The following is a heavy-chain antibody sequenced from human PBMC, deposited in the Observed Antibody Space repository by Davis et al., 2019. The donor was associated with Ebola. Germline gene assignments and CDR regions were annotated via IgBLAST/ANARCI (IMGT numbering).Heavy chain of an antibody. CDR2: INPSGGST. V-gene: IGHV1-46*01. CDR1: GYTFTSYY. CDR3: ARDRGSSSWFSDWFDP. D-gene: IGHD6-13*01. J-gene: IGHJ5*02. Sequence: ASVKVSCKASGYTFTSYYMHWVRQAPGQGLEWMGIINPSGGSTSYAQKFQGRVTMTRDTSISTAYMELSRLRSEDTAVYYCARDRGSSSWFSDWFDPWGQGTLVTVSS.